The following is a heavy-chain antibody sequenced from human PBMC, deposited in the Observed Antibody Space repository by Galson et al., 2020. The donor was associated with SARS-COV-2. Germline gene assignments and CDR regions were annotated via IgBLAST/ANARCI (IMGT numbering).Heavy chain of an antibody. D-gene: IGHD3-10*01. V-gene: IGHV3-23*01. Sequence: GGSLRLSCAGSGFTFSSYALTWFPQAPGKWLESISAITGSCVSTYYADSVKGRFTISRDNSRTTLYLQMNSLRADDTAIYYCARPLWQFGRDRDHCDPWGQGTLVTVCS. J-gene: IGHJ5*02. CDR3: ARPLWQFGRDRDHCDP. CDR1: GFTFSSYA. CDR2: ITGSCVST.